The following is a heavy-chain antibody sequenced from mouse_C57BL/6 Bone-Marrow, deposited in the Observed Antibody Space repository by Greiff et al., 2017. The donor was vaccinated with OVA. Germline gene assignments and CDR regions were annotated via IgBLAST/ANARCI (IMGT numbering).Heavy chain of an antibody. D-gene: IGHD1-1*01. CDR2: FHPYNDDT. Sequence: QVQLKESGAELVKPGASVKMSCKASGYTFTTYPIEWMKQNHGKSLEWIGNFHPYNDDTKYNEKFKGKATLTVEKSSSTVYLELSRLTSDDSAVYYCAIQGTNYYGSSPHWYFDVWGTGTTVTVSS. V-gene: IGHV1-47*01. CDR1: GYTFTTYP. CDR3: AIQGTNYYGSSPHWYFDV. J-gene: IGHJ1*03.